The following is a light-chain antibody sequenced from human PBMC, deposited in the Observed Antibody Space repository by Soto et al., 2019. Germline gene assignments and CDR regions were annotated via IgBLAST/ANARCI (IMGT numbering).Light chain of an antibody. CDR3: HQRQSWPRT. Sequence: EIVLTQSPSTLYSFPVERGTLSCRASQYINTRLAWYQHRPGQAPRLLIYQTSIRAAGIPARFSASGSGTDFTLTISDVQPEDFALYYCHQRQSWPRTFGQGTKVDIK. V-gene: IGKV3-11*01. CDR1: QYINTR. J-gene: IGKJ1*01. CDR2: QTS.